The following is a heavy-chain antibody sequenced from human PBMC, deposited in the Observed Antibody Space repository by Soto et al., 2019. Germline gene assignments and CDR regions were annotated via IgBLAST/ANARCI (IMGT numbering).Heavy chain of an antibody. J-gene: IGHJ5*02. Sequence: QVQLQESGPGLVKPSQTLSLTCTVSGGSISSGGYYWSWIRQHPGKGLEWIGYIYYSGSTYYNPSLKSRVTISVDPSKNQFSLKLSSVTAADTAVYYCARGHWFGELSNDNWFDPWGQGTLVTVSS. CDR2: IYYSGST. CDR1: GGSISSGGYY. V-gene: IGHV4-31*03. CDR3: ARGHWFGELSNDNWFDP. D-gene: IGHD3-10*01.